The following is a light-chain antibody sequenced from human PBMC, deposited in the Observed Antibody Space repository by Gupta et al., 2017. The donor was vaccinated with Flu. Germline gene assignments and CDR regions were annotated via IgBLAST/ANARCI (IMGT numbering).Light chain of an antibody. CDR3: TTDTSISTRV. J-gene: IGLJ3*02. CDR1: SCDVGPDTY. CDR2: EVN. V-gene: IGLV2-14*01. Sequence: SITTSCTGSSCDVGPDTYDSWHQQHSSKALTLMVDEVNKRPSGGAFRFSGAKSGNTASLTITGLKDEDEADYYCTTDTSISTRVFGGGTKLTVL.